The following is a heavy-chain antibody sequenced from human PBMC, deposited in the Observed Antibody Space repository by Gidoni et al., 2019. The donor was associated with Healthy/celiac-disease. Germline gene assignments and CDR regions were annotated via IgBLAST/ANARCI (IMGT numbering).Heavy chain of an antibody. V-gene: IGHV4-39*01. J-gene: IGHJ4*02. Sequence: QLQLQESGPGLETPSETLSLTCTVSGGSISSSSYYWGWIRQPPGKGLEWIGSIYYSGSTYYNPSLKSRVTISVDTSKNQFSLKLSSVTAADTAVYYCARSTIAARYFDYWGQGTLVTVSS. CDR1: GGSISSSSYY. CDR3: ARSTIAARYFDY. CDR2: IYYSGST. D-gene: IGHD6-6*01.